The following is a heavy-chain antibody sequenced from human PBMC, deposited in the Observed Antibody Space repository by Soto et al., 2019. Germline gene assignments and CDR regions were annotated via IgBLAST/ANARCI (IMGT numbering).Heavy chain of an antibody. V-gene: IGHV3-48*02. J-gene: IGHJ4*02. CDR2: ISSSSTI. CDR1: GFTFSSYS. D-gene: IGHD2-2*02. Sequence: PGGSLRLSCAASGFTFSSYSMNWVRQAPGKGLEWVSYISSSSTIYYADSVKGRFTISRDNAKNSLYLQMNSLRDEDTAVYYCARDQAAVVPAAIGYWGQGTLVTVSS. CDR3: ARDQAAVVPAAIGY.